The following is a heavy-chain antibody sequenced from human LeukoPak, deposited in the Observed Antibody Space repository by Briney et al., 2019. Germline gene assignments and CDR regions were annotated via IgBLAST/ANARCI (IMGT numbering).Heavy chain of an antibody. J-gene: IGHJ6*02. CDR1: EFTFSSHA. D-gene: IGHD3-22*01. Sequence: GGSLRLSCAASEFTFSSHAMSWVRQAPGKGLEWVSVIYSGGSTYYADSVKGRFTISRDNSKNTLYLQMNSLRAEDTAVYYCARVAVVEDYYYGMDVWGQGTTVTVSS. CDR2: IYSGGST. CDR3: ARVAVVEDYYYGMDV. V-gene: IGHV3-53*01.